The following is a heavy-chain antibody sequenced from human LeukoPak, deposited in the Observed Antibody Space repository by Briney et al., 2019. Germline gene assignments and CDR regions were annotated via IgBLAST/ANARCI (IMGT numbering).Heavy chain of an antibody. CDR1: GFTFSSYN. CDR3: AKDWTPQHNYYYYYYMDV. Sequence: GGSLRLSCAASGFTFSSYNMNWVRQAPGKGLEWVSSITSSSSYIYYADSVKGRFTISRDNAKNSLYLQMNSLRAEDTAVYYCAKDWTPQHNYYYYYYMDVWGKGTTVTVSS. D-gene: IGHD3/OR15-3a*01. V-gene: IGHV3-21*01. CDR2: ITSSSSYI. J-gene: IGHJ6*03.